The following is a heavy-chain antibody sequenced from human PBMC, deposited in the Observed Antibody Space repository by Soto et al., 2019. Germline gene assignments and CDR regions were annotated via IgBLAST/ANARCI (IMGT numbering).Heavy chain of an antibody. V-gene: IGHV3-64*01. J-gene: IGHJ5*02. Sequence: GGSLRLSCAASGFTFSSYAMHWVRQAPGKGLEYVSAISSNGGSTYYANSVKGRFTISRDNSKNTLYLQMGSLRAEDMAVYYCARDLGYCSCGSCYNWFDPWGQGTLVTVSS. CDR1: GFTFSSYA. D-gene: IGHD2-15*01. CDR2: ISSNGGST. CDR3: ARDLGYCSCGSCYNWFDP.